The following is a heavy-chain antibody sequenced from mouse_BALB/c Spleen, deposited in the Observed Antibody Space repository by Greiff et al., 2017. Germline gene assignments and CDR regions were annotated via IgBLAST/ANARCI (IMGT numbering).Heavy chain of an antibody. Sequence: DVQLVESGGGLVKPGGSLKLSCAASGFAFSSYDMSWVRQTPEKRLEWVAYISSGGGSTYYPDTVKGRFTISRDNAKNTLYLQMSSLKSEDTAMYYCSRQDYYGSSYWYFDVWGAGTTVTVSS. CDR2: ISSGGGST. D-gene: IGHD1-1*01. CDR3: SRQDYYGSSYWYFDV. CDR1: GFAFSSYD. J-gene: IGHJ1*01. V-gene: IGHV5-12-1*01.